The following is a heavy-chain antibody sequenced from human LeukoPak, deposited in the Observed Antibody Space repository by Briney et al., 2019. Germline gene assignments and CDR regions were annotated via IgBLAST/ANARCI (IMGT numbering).Heavy chain of an antibody. CDR3: ARVGTAMVTPLLGYYYYYMDV. J-gene: IGHJ6*03. V-gene: IGHV4-59*01. D-gene: IGHD5-18*01. Sequence: SETLSLTCTVSGGSISSYYWSWIRQPPGKGLEWIGYIYYSGSTNYNPSLKSRVTISVDTSKNQFSLKLSSVTAADTAVYYCARVGTAMVTPLLGYYYYYMDVWGKGTTVTVSS. CDR1: GGSISSYY. CDR2: IYYSGST.